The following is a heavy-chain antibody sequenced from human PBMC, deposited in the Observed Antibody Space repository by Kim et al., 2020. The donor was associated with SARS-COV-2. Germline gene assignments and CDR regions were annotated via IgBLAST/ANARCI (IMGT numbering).Heavy chain of an antibody. J-gene: IGHJ4*02. Sequence: SVKVSCKASGGTFSSYAISWVRRAPGQGLEWMGGIIPIFGTANYAQKFQGRVTITADESTSTAYMELSSLRSEDTAVYYCATTLGYCSGGSCYEDDYGDPVYGYYFDYWGQGTLVTVSS. V-gene: IGHV1-69*13. D-gene: IGHD2-15*01. CDR1: GGTFSSYA. CDR2: IIPIFGTA. CDR3: ATTLGYCSGGSCYEDDYGDPVYGYYFDY.